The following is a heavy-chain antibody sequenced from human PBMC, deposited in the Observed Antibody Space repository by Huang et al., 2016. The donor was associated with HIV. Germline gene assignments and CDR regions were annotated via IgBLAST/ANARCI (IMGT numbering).Heavy chain of an antibody. CDR2: VYTSGTT. V-gene: IGHV4-61*09. CDR1: GGSVSSGSFS. Sequence: QVQLQESGPGLVKPSQTLSLICTVSGGSVSSGSFSWNWIRQPAGKGLEWIGHVYTSGTTSYIPALKSRVTISLDTSKNQFSLKLSSVTAADTAVYFCARGGIAVSGAYDYWGQGTLVSVSS. J-gene: IGHJ4*02. D-gene: IGHD6-19*01. CDR3: ARGGIAVSGAYDY.